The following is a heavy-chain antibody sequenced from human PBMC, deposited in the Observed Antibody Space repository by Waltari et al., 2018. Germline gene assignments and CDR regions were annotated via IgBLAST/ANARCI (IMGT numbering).Heavy chain of an antibody. V-gene: IGHV4-34*01. CDR3: ARGNPYGDYFDY. CDR2: INHSGST. Sequence: QVQLQQWGAGLLKPSETLSLTCAVYGGSFSGYYWSWIRQPPGKGLEWIGEINHSGSTNDNPSLKSRVTRSVDTSKNQFSLKLCPVTAADTAVYYCARGNPYGDYFDYWGQGTLVTVSS. CDR1: GGSFSGYY. J-gene: IGHJ4*02. D-gene: IGHD4-17*01.